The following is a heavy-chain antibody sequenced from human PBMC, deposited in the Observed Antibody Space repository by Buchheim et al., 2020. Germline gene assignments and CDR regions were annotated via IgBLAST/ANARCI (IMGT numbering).Heavy chain of an antibody. CDR2: IYYSGST. D-gene: IGHD3-9*01. Sequence: QLQLQESGPGLVKPSETLSLTCTVSGGSISSSSYYWGWIRQPPGKGLEWIGSIYYSGSTYYNPSLKSRVTISVDTSKNQFSLKLSSVTAADTAVYYCARHSQNYDILTGYYPGEGPFFDYWGQGTL. J-gene: IGHJ4*02. CDR3: ARHSQNYDILTGYYPGEGPFFDY. CDR1: GGSISSSSYY. V-gene: IGHV4-39*01.